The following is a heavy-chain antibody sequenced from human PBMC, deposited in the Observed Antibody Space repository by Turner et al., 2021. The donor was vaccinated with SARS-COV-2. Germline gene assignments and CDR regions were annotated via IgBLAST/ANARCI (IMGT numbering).Heavy chain of an antibody. CDR3: AREDTSGLFDY. CDR1: GYPFTSYA. J-gene: IGHJ4*02. CDR2: ISGYNDNI. Sequence: QVYLVQSGPEVKKPGASVKVSCKASGYPFTSYAISWVRQAPGHGLEVMGMISGYNDNIKYEQNFQGRATMTKDASTNTAFMELRSLRSDDTAVYFCAREDTSGLFDYWGQGTLVTVSS. D-gene: IGHD6-19*01. V-gene: IGHV1-18*04.